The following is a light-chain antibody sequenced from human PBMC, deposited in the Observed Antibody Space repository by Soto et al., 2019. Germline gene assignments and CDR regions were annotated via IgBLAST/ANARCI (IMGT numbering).Light chain of an antibody. CDR2: EVS. J-gene: IGLJ2*01. Sequence: QSLLTQPASVSGSPGQSITISCTGTSRDVGGYNYVSWHQQHPGKAPKVIITEVSNRPSGVSNRFSGSKSGNTASLTISGLQAEDEADYYCSSYVNYNTFVIFGGGTKVTVL. CDR1: SRDVGGYNY. V-gene: IGLV2-14*01. CDR3: SSYVNYNTFVI.